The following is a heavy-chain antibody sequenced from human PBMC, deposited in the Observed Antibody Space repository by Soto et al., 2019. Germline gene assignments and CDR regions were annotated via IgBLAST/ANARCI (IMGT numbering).Heavy chain of an antibody. CDR3: SSPSRPSCSGAGCYDS. V-gene: IGHV3-73*01. CDR2: IRSKANDYAT. D-gene: IGHD2-15*01. J-gene: IGHJ4*02. CDR1: GFTFSGSA. Sequence: GGSLRLSCAASGFTFSGSAVHWVRQASGKGLEWVGRIRSKANDYATTYGAPVKGRFAISRDDSKNTAYLQMNSLKTEDTAVYFCSSPSRPSCSGAGCYDSWGQGTLVTVSS.